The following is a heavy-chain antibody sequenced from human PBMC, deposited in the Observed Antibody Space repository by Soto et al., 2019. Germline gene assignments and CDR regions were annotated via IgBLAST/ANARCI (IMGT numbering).Heavy chain of an antibody. J-gene: IGHJ4*02. D-gene: IGHD1-26*01. Sequence: PSETLSLTCTVSGGSISSYYWSWIRQPPGKGLEWIGYIYYSGSTNYNPSLKSRVTISVDTSKKQFSLKLSSVTAADTAVYYCARWETVGASLDYWGQGTLVTVSS. CDR2: IYYSGST. CDR1: GGSISSYY. CDR3: ARWETVGASLDY. V-gene: IGHV4-59*08.